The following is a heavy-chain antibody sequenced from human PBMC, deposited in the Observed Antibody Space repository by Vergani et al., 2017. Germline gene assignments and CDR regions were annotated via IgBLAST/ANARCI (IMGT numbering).Heavy chain of an antibody. CDR1: GFTVSSNY. CDR3: ARDREVVVAVTREVYYYYYMDV. V-gene: IGHV3-21*01. J-gene: IGHJ6*03. CDR2: ISSSSSYI. Sequence: EVQLVESGGGLVQPGGSLRLSCAASGFTVSSNYMNWVRQAPGKGLEWVSSISSSSSYIYYADSVKGRFTISRDNAKNSLYLQMNSLRAEDTAVYYCARDREVVVAVTREVYYYYYMDVWGKGTTVTVSS. D-gene: IGHD2-15*01.